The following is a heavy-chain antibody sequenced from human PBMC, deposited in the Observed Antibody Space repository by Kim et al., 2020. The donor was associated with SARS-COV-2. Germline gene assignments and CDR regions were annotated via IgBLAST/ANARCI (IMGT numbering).Heavy chain of an antibody. CDR2: IRGSGGST. D-gene: IGHD6-6*01. Sequence: GGSLRLSCAASGFTFSSYAMTWVRQAPGKGLEWVSAIRGSGGSTYYADSVKGRFTISRDNSKNTLYLQMNSLRAEDTAVYYCAKRRVDSSSSYFDYWGQGTLVTVSP. CDR3: AKRRVDSSSSYFDY. V-gene: IGHV3-23*01. CDR1: GFTFSSYA. J-gene: IGHJ4*02.